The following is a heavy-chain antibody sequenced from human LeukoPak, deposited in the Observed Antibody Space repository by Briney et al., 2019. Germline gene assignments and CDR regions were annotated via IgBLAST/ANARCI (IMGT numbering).Heavy chain of an antibody. Sequence: GRSLRLSCAASGFTFSSYGMHRVRQAPGKGLEWVAVISYDGSNKYYADSVKGRFTISRDNSKNTLYLQMNSLRAEDTAVYYCAKDVDSSGYYCDYWGQGTLVTVSS. CDR2: ISYDGSNK. J-gene: IGHJ4*02. V-gene: IGHV3-30*18. D-gene: IGHD3-22*01. CDR3: AKDVDSSGYYCDY. CDR1: GFTFSSYG.